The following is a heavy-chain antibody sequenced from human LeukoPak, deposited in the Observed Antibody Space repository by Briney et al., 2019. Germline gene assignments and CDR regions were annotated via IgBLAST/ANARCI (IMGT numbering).Heavy chain of an antibody. CDR2: INPNSGGT. Sequence: ASVKVSCKASAYTFTGYYIHWVRQAPGQGLEWMGWINPNSGGTNYAQKFQNRVTMTRDTSISTAYMDLGRLRSDDTAVYYCARHYGNDILTESGFDPWGQGTLVTVSS. V-gene: IGHV1-2*02. CDR3: ARHYGNDILTESGFDP. CDR1: AYTFTGYY. D-gene: IGHD3-9*01. J-gene: IGHJ5*02.